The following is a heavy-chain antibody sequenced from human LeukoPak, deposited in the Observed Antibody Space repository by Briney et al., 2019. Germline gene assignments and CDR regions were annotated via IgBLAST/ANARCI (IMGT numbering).Heavy chain of an antibody. V-gene: IGHV4-59*08. CDR1: GGSISSYY. D-gene: IGHD6-19*01. CDR3: ARQPVAGTDDAFDI. CDR2: IYYSGST. J-gene: IGHJ3*02. Sequence: PSETLSLTCTVSGGSISSYYWSWIRQPPGKGLEWIGYIYYSGSTNYNPSLKSRVTISVDTSKNQFSLKLSSVTAADTAVYYCARQPVAGTDDAFDIWDQGTMVTVSS.